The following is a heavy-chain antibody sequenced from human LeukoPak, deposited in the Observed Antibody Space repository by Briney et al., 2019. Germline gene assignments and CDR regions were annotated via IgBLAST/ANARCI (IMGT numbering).Heavy chain of an antibody. J-gene: IGHJ4*02. V-gene: IGHV1-24*01. CDR1: GYTLTELS. Sequence: ASVKVSCKVSGYTLTELSMHWVRQAPGKGLEWMGGFDPEDGETIYAQKFQGRVTMTEDTSTDTAYMELSSLRSEDTAVYYCATDSRRSRYSSSWYPFDYWGQGTLVTVSS. CDR3: ATDSRRSRYSSSWYPFDY. D-gene: IGHD6-13*01. CDR2: FDPEDGET.